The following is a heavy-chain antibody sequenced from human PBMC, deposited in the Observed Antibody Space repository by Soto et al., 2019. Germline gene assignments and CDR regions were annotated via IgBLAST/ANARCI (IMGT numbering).Heavy chain of an antibody. V-gene: IGHV3-48*02. Sequence: AGGSLRLSCAASGFTFSSYSMNWVRQAPGKGPEWVSYISSSSSTIYYADSVKGRFTISRDNAKNSLYLQMNSLRDEDTAVYYCARDYYYDSSGRPGYFDLWGRGTLVTVSS. CDR2: ISSSSSTI. J-gene: IGHJ2*01. CDR3: ARDYYYDSSGRPGYFDL. CDR1: GFTFSSYS. D-gene: IGHD3-22*01.